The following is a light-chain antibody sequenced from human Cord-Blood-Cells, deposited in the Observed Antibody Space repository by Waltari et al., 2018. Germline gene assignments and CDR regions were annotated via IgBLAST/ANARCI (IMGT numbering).Light chain of an antibody. CDR1: QGISNY. V-gene: IGKV1-27*01. CDR2: AAS. Sequence: EIQMPQYPSSLSASVAERVTIPCRASQGISNYLAWYEQKPGKVPKLLIYAASTLQSGVPSRFSGSGSGTDFTLTISSLQPEDVATYYCQKYNSAPRTFGQGSKVEIK. CDR3: QKYNSAPRT. J-gene: IGKJ1*01.